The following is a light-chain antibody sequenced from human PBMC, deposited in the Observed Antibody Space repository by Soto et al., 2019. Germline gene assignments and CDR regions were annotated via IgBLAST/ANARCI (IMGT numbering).Light chain of an antibody. CDR1: QSISNNY. CDR3: QPYGSSPYT. V-gene: IGKV3-20*01. CDR2: GAS. Sequence: IVLTQSPGTLSLSPWERATLSCRASQSISNNYLAWYQQRPGQAPRLLISGASSRATGIPDRFSGSGSGTDFTLTISRLEPEDLAVYYCQPYGSSPYTFGQGTTLDIK. J-gene: IGKJ2*01.